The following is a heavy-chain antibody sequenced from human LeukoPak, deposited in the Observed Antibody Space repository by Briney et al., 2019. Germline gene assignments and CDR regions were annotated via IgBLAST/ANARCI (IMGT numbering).Heavy chain of an antibody. CDR3: ARTPYVDTAMVFDY. J-gene: IGHJ4*02. CDR1: GGTFSSYA. V-gene: IGHV1-69*13. D-gene: IGHD5-18*01. Sequence: ASVKVSCKASGGTFSSYAISWVRQAPGRGLEWMGGIIPIFGTANYAQKFQGRVTITADESTSTAYMELSSLRSEDTAVHYCARTPYVDTAMVFDYWGQGTLVTVSS. CDR2: IIPIFGTA.